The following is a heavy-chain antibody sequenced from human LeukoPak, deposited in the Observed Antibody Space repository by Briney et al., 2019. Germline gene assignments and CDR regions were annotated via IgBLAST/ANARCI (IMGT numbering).Heavy chain of an antibody. Sequence: PSETLSLTCAVYGGSFSGYYWSWIRQPPGKGLEWIGEINQSGVTNYNPSLKSRVTISVGTSKNQFSLNLRSVTAADTAVYYCAKVYYYVDVWGKGTTVTVSS. CDR1: GGSFSGYY. CDR3: AKVYYYVDV. V-gene: IGHV4-34*01. J-gene: IGHJ6*03. CDR2: INQSGVT.